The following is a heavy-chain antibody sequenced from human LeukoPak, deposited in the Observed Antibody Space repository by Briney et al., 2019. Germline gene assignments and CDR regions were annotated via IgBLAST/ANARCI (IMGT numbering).Heavy chain of an antibody. J-gene: IGHJ3*02. D-gene: IGHD6-13*01. CDR3: ARSSSWFDAFDI. Sequence: HPGGSLRLSCAASGFTFSSYWMHWVRQAPGKGLVWVSRINSDGSSTSYADSVKGRFTISRDNAKNTLYLQMNSLRAEDTAVYYCARSSSWFDAFDIWGQGTMVTVSS. V-gene: IGHV3-74*01. CDR2: INSDGSST. CDR1: GFTFSSYW.